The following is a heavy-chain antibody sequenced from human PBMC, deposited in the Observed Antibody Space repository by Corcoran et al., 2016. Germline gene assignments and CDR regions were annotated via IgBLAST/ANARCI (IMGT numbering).Heavy chain of an antibody. CDR2: ISYDGSNK. J-gene: IGHJ6*02. CDR1: GFTFSSYG. V-gene: IGHV3-30*18. CDR3: AKDLWYCSSTSCYRQWYYYYGMDG. D-gene: IGHD2-2*01. Sequence: QVQLVESGGGVVQPGRSLRLSCAASGFTFSSYGMHWVRQAPGKGLEWVAVISYDGSNKYYADSVKGRFTISRDNSKNTLYLQMNSLRAEDTAVYYWAKDLWYCSSTSCYRQWYYYYGMDGWGQGTTVTVSS.